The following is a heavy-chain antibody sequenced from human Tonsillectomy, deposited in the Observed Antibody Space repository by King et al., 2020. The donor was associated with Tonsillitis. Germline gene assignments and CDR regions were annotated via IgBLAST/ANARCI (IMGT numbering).Heavy chain of an antibody. V-gene: IGHV3-30*02. CDR1: GFIFSSYG. J-gene: IGHJ4*02. CDR3: AKPLTAAVGTGFDY. Sequence: VQLVESGGGVVQPGGSLRLSCAASGFIFSSYGMHWVRQAPGKGLEWVAFIRYDGSNKYYADSVKGRFTISRDNSKNTLYLQMNGLRAEDTALFYCAKPLTAAVGTGFDYWGQGTLVTVSS. D-gene: IGHD6-13*01. CDR2: IRYDGSNK.